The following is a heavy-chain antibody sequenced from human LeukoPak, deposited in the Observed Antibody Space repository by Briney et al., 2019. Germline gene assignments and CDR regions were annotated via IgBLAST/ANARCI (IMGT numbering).Heavy chain of an antibody. CDR3: AKSITISAVVTGFDY. D-gene: IGHD3-3*01. Sequence: LPGGSLRLSCAASGFTFSSYAMSWVRQAPGKGLEWVSTISDSGGSTYYADSVKGRFTISRDNSKNTLYLQMNSLRAEDTAVYYCAKSITISAVVTGFDYWGQGTLVTVSS. J-gene: IGHJ4*02. CDR1: GFTFSSYA. CDR2: ISDSGGST. V-gene: IGHV3-23*01.